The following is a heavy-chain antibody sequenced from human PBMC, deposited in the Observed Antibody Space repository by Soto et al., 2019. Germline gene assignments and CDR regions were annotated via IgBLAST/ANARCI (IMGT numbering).Heavy chain of an antibody. V-gene: IGHV3-23*01. CDR3: AKDKEPDGVWDIDY. CDR2: IIGGDGDT. Sequence: GGSLRLSCAASGFTVSSNHMSWVRQGPGKGLEWVSSIIGGDGDTYYADSVKGRFTITRDNSKNTLYLHMNGLRAEDTAIYYCAKDKEPDGVWDIDYWGHGTLVTVSS. CDR1: GFTVSSNH. J-gene: IGHJ4*01. D-gene: IGHD4-17*01.